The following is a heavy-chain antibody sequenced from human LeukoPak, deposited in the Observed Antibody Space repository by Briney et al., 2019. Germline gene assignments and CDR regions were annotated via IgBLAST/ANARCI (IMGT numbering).Heavy chain of an antibody. J-gene: IGHJ4*02. D-gene: IGHD3-9*01. CDR3: ASTDTYDILTGTN. CDR1: GFTFSAYA. Sequence: GASVKVSCKGSGFTFSAYAITWVRQAPGEGLEWMGWIITYNGHTNYAQKFQGRVTMTTDTSTSTAYMELRSLRSDDTAVYYCASTDTYDILTGTNWGQGTLVTVSS. V-gene: IGHV1-18*01. CDR2: IITYNGHT.